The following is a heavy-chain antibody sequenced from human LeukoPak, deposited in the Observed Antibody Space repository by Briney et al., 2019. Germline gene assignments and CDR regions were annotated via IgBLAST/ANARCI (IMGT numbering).Heavy chain of an antibody. CDR1: GFTFSNYA. CDR3: AKEWDGSGTRLGWFDP. CDR2: ISGSGGIT. D-gene: IGHD3-10*01. V-gene: IGHV3-23*01. Sequence: GGSLRLSCVASGFTFSNYAMSWVRQAPGKGLEGVSAISGSGGITYYADSVKGRFTISRDNSKNMLYLQMNSLRAEDTAVYYCAKEWDGSGTRLGWFDPWGQGTLVTVSS. J-gene: IGHJ5*02.